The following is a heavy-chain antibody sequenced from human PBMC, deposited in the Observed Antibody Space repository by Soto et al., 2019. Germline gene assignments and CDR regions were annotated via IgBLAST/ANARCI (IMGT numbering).Heavy chain of an antibody. V-gene: IGHV1-69*06. D-gene: IGHD3-3*01. J-gene: IGHJ6*02. CDR2: IIPIFGTA. CDR3: ASQAYDFWSAYVYGMDV. CDR1: GGTFSSYA. Sequence: SVKVSCKASGGTFSSYAISWVRQAPGQGLEWMGGIIPIFGTANYAQKFQGRVTITADKSTSTAYMELSSLRSEDTAVYYCASQAYDFWSAYVYGMDVSCQATTVTVSS.